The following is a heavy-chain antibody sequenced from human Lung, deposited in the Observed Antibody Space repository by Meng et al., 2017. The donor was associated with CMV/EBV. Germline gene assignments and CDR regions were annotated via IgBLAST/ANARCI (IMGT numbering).Heavy chain of an antibody. D-gene: IGHD3-16*01. Sequence: ASVKVSCKASGYTFSNYDVNWVRQAAGQRPEWMGWMNPKTSKAGYAHHFQGRVTFTINTSTGIAYMELNSLEYNDTAVYYCRERGGWGPGTLVTVSS. J-gene: IGHJ4*02. CDR3: RERGG. CDR2: MNPKTSKA. V-gene: IGHV1-8*01. CDR1: GYTFSNYD.